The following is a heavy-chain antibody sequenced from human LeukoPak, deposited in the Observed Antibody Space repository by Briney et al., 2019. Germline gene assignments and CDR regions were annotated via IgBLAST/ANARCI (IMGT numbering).Heavy chain of an antibody. CDR3: ARKAVAGNLFDY. V-gene: IGHV1-2*02. D-gene: IGHD6-19*01. Sequence: ASVKVSCKASGYTFTGYYMHWVRQAPGQGLEWMGWINPNSGGTNYAQKFQGRVTMTRDTSISTAYMELSRLRSDDTAVYYCARKAVAGNLFDYWGQGTLVTVPS. CDR1: GYTFTGYY. CDR2: INPNSGGT. J-gene: IGHJ4*02.